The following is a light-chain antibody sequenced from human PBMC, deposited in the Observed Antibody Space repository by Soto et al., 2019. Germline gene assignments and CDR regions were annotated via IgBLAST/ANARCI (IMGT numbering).Light chain of an antibody. CDR2: GNS. V-gene: IGLV1-40*01. J-gene: IGLJ3*02. CDR3: QSYDSSLSGWV. CDR1: SSNIGAGYD. Sequence: QSVLTQPPSVSGAPGQRVTISCTGSSSNIGAGYDVHWYQQLPGTAPKLLIYGNSNRPSGVPDRFSGSKSGTSASLAITGLHAEDEAHYYSQSYDSSLSGWVFGGGTKVTVL.